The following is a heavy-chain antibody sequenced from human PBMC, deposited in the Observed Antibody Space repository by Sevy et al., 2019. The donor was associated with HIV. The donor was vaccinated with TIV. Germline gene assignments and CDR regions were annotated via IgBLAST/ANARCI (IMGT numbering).Heavy chain of an antibody. V-gene: IGHV5-51*01. CDR2: INPDDSDT. CDR1: GKSFKTFW. CDR3: ATSPGYSTRFDH. D-gene: IGHD2-8*01. J-gene: IGHJ4*02. Sequence: SGKSFKTFWVAWVRQMPGKGPEWMGTINPDDSDTRYRPFFRGQVTISADKSMNTAFLQGNGLKASDTAIYYCATSPGYSTRFDHWGPGTLVTVSS.